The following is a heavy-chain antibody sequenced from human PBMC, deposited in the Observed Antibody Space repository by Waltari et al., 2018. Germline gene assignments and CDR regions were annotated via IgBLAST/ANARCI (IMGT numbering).Heavy chain of an antibody. J-gene: IGHJ4*02. Sequence: QVQLVQSGAEVKKPGSSVKVSCKASGGTFSSYAISWVRQAPGQGLEWMGGIIPILGTTNCGQKFQGRVTITADESTSTAYMGLSSLGSEDPAVYYCARDPLLGDRSGDYYCDYWGQGTLVTVSS. V-gene: IGHV1-69*01. CDR2: IIPILGTT. CDR1: GGTFSSYA. D-gene: IGHD4-17*01. CDR3: ARDPLLGDRSGDYYCDY.